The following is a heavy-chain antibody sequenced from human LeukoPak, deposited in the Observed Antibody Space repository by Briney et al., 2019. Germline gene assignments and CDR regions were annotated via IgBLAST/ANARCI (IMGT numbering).Heavy chain of an antibody. J-gene: IGHJ6*03. V-gene: IGHV1-69*06. D-gene: IGHD1-14*01. CDR2: IIPIFGTA. Sequence: ASVKVSCKASGYSFTDYYIHWVRQAPGQGLEWMGGIIPIFGTANYAQKFQGRVTITADKSTSTAYMELSSLRSEDTAVYYCARGSVTTLSWGRYYYYYMDVWGKGTTVTVSS. CDR1: GYSFTDYY. CDR3: ARGSVTTLSWGRYYYYYMDV.